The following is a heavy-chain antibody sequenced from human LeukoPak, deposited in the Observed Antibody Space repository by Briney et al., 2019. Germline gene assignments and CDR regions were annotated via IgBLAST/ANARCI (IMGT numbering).Heavy chain of an antibody. V-gene: IGHV4-34*01. CDR3: ARGPRKNLYSSSWYGRDSCDAFDI. D-gene: IGHD6-13*01. CDR1: GGSFSGYY. J-gene: IGHJ3*02. CDR2: INHSGST. Sequence: PSETLSLTCAVYGGSFSGYYWSWIRQPPGKGLEWIGEINHSGSTNYNPSLKSRVTISVDTSKNQFSLKLSSVTAADTAVYYCARGPRKNLYSSSWYGRDSCDAFDIWGQGTMVTVSS.